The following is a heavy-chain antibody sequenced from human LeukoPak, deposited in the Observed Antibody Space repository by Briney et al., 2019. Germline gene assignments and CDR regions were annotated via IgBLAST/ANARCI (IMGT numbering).Heavy chain of an antibody. D-gene: IGHD3-22*01. V-gene: IGHV4-39*01. CDR3: ARRITMIVVVTPEYYFDY. Sequence: PSETLSLTCTVSGGSISSSSYYWGWIRQPPGKGLEWIGSIYYSGSTYYNPSLKSRVTIPVDTSKNQFSLKLSSVTAADTAVYYCARRITMIVVVTPEYYFDYWGQGTLVTVSS. CDR2: IYYSGST. CDR1: GGSISSSSYY. J-gene: IGHJ4*02.